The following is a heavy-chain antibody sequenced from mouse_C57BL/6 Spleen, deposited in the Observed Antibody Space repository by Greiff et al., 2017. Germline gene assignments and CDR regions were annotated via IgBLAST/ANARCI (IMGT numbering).Heavy chain of an antibody. CDR3: GRGERGQLRLLAMDY. D-gene: IGHD3-2*02. J-gene: IGHJ4*01. CDR2: IYPSDSET. CDR1: GYTFTSYW. V-gene: IGHV1-61*01. Sequence: QVQLQQPGAELVRPGSSVKLSCKASGYTFTSYWMDWVKQRPGQGLEWIGNIYPSDSETHYNQKFTDKATLTVDKSSSPAYMQLSSLTSEDSAVYYGGRGERGQLRLLAMDYWGQGTSVTGSS.